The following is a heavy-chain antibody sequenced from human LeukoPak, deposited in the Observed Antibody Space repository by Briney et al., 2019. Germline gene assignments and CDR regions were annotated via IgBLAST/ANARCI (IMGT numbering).Heavy chain of an antibody. J-gene: IGHJ4*02. Sequence: SSVKVSCKASGGTFSSYAISWVRQAPGQGLEWMGGIIPIFGTANYAQKFQGRVTITADESTSTAYMELSSLGSEDTAVYYCARDHRGTGTIVARFDYWGQGTLVTVSS. CDR2: IIPIFGTA. CDR1: GGTFSSYA. CDR3: ARDHRGTGTIVARFDY. D-gene: IGHD1-7*01. V-gene: IGHV1-69*01.